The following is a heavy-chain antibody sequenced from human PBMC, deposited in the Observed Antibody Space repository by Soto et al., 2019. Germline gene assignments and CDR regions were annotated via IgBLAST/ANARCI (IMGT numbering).Heavy chain of an antibody. CDR1: GFTFSSYG. J-gene: IGHJ6*02. D-gene: IGHD5-12*01. Sequence: GGSLRLSCAASGFTFSSYGMHWVRQAPGKGLEWVAVISYDGSNKYYADSVKGRFTISRDNSKNTLYLQMNSLRAEDTALYYCANTVAKDCGYDTHYGMDGWGPGTTVTVSS. CDR2: ISYDGSNK. CDR3: ANTVAKDCGYDTHYGMDG. V-gene: IGHV3-30*18.